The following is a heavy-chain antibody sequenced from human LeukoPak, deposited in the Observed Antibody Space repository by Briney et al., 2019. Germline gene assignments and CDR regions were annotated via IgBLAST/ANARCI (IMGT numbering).Heavy chain of an antibody. V-gene: IGHV1-2*02. Sequence: ASVKVSCKTSGFTFKDYYIHWVRQAPGQGLEWMGWLNPYSGGTNYAQKFQGRVTLTRDTSISTAYMELSRLRSDDTAVYYCAREGCSGGSCYSVHTSFDYWGQGTLVTVSS. D-gene: IGHD2-15*01. CDR3: AREGCSGGSCYSVHTSFDY. J-gene: IGHJ4*02. CDR2: LNPYSGGT. CDR1: GFTFKDYY.